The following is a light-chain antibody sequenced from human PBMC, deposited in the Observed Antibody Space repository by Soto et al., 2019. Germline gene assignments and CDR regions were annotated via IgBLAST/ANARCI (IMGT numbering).Light chain of an antibody. CDR1: QSVSRY. Sequence: EIVLTQSPDTLSLSPGESATLSCRASQSVSRYLAWYQQKPGQTPRLLIYDASNRAAGIPARFSGSGSGTDFTLTISSLEPEDFAVYYCQQYGSSWTFGQGTKVDI. V-gene: IGKV3-11*01. J-gene: IGKJ1*01. CDR2: DAS. CDR3: QQYGSSWT.